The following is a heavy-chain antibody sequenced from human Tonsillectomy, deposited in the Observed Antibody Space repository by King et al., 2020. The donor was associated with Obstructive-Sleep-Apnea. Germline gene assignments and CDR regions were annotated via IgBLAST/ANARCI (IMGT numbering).Heavy chain of an antibody. J-gene: IGHJ3*02. V-gene: IGHV4-39*07. CDR1: GGSISSSSYY. Sequence: QLQESGPGLVKPSETLSLTCTVSGGSISSSSYYWGWIRQPPGKGLEWIGCLYYSGSTYYNPSLKSRVTISVDTSKNQFSLKLSSVTAADTAGYYCARDEERYYDSSGLCAFDIWGQGTMVTVSS. CDR2: LYYSGST. D-gene: IGHD3-22*01. CDR3: ARDEERYYDSSGLCAFDI.